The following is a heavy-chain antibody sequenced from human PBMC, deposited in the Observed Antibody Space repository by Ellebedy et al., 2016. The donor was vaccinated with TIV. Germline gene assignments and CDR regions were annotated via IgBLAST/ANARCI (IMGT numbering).Heavy chain of an antibody. CDR1: GFTFSSYA. CDR3: AKGYGSWYYFDY. J-gene: IGHJ4*02. D-gene: IGHD6-13*01. V-gene: IGHV3-23*01. CDR2: ISSSGGST. Sequence: LSLTCAASGFTFSSYAMSWVRQAPGKGLEWVSAISSSGGSTYYADSVKGRFTISRDNSKNTLYLQMNSLRADDTAVYYCAKGYGSWYYFDYWGQGTLVTVSS.